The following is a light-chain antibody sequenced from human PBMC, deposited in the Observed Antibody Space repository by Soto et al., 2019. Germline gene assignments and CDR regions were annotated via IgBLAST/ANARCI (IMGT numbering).Light chain of an antibody. CDR2: EVT. V-gene: IGLV2-14*01. Sequence: VLTQPASVSGSPGQSITISCTGTSIDIGPYDYVSWYQQHPGKAPKLMIYEVTNRPSGVSHRFSGSKSGSTASLTISGLQAEDEADYYCSSYTRNTALVFGPGTKVTVL. CDR3: SSYTRNTALV. J-gene: IGLJ1*01. CDR1: SIDIGPYDY.